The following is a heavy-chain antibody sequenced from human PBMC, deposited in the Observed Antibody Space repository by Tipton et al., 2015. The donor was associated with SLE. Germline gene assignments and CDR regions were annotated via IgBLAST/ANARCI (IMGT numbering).Heavy chain of an antibody. CDR2: IYYSGST. CDR3: TRCSGNYDGDY. Sequence: TLSLTCIVSGGSISSSNYYWGWIRQPPGKGLEWIGSIYYSGSTYYNPSLKSRVSMSVDTSQNQFSLKLSSVTAADTAVYYCTRCSGNYDGDYWGQGTLVTVSS. V-gene: IGHV4-39*07. J-gene: IGHJ4*02. CDR1: GGSISSSNYY. D-gene: IGHD1-26*01.